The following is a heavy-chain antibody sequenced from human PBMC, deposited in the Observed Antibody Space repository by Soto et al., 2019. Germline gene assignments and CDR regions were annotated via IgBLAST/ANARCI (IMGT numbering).Heavy chain of an antibody. CDR1: GYTFSNYD. CDR3: AKVSRKGSAIDFDY. CDR2: VNPNNGDT. V-gene: IGHV1-8*01. D-gene: IGHD3-10*01. J-gene: IGHJ4*02. Sequence: QVQLVQSGAELKKPGASVKVSCKASGYTFSNYDMNWVRQATGQGPEWIGWVNPNNGDTGYAQKFQGRVTLTTDISTTTADMELTSLRSEDTAFYYCAKVSRKGSAIDFDYWGQGTLITVSS.